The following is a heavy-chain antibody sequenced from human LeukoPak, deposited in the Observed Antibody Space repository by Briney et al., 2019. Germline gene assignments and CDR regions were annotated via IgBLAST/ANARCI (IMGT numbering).Heavy chain of an antibody. Sequence: SGPTLVKPTQTLTLTCTFSGFSLSTNGVGVGWIRQPPGKALEWLALIYWDDDKRYSPSLKSRLTITKDTSKNQVVLTMTNMDPVDTATYYCAHLNRPTRYCSGGSCYLFDYWGQGTLVTASS. V-gene: IGHV2-5*02. D-gene: IGHD2-15*01. CDR2: IYWDDDK. CDR1: GFSLSTNGVG. CDR3: AHLNRPTRYCSGGSCYLFDY. J-gene: IGHJ4*02.